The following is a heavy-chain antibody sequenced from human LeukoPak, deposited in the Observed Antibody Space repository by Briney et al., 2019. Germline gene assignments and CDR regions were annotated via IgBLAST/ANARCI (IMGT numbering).Heavy chain of an antibody. CDR2: TNPNSGGT. V-gene: IGHV1-2*02. J-gene: IGHJ4*02. Sequence: ASVKVSCKASGYTFTGYYMHWVRQAPGQGLEWMGWTNPNSGGTNYAQKFQGRVTMTRDTSISTAYMELSRLRSDDTAVYYCGVVITTNYFDYWGQGTLVTVSS. D-gene: IGHD3-22*01. CDR1: GYTFTGYY. CDR3: GVVITTNYFDY.